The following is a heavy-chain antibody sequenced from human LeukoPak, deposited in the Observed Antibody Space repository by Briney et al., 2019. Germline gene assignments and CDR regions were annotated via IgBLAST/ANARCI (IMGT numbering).Heavy chain of an antibody. CDR1: GFTFSSYA. CDR2: ISYDGNKK. Sequence: GGSLRLSCAASGFTFSSYAMHWVRQAPGKGLEWVAVISYDGNKKYYADSVKGRFTISRDNSKNTLYLQMNSLRAEDTAVYYCAREGDYYDSSGYSPGAFDYWGQGTVVTVSS. CDR3: AREGDYYDSSGYSPGAFDY. D-gene: IGHD3-22*01. J-gene: IGHJ4*02. V-gene: IGHV3-30-3*01.